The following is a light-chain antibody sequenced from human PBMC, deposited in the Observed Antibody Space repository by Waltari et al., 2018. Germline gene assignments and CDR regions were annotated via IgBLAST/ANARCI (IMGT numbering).Light chain of an antibody. CDR3: QHYVRLPAT. Sequence: EIVLTQSPGPLSLSPGERATLSCRASQSVGRTLAWYQQKPGQAPRLLISGASSRATDIPDRFSGSGSGTDFSLTINRLEPEDFAVYFCQHYVRLPATFGQGTKVEIK. J-gene: IGKJ1*01. CDR1: QSVGRT. V-gene: IGKV3-20*01. CDR2: GAS.